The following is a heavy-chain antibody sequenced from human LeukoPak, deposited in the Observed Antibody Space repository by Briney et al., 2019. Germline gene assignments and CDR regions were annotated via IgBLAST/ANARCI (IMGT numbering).Heavy chain of an antibody. V-gene: IGHV3-15*01. CDR3: ARSGRWSGYVSDPDNWFDP. CDR1: GFTFSNTW. D-gene: IGHD3-3*01. CDR2: IKSKTDGGTT. J-gene: IGHJ5*02. Sequence: GGSLRLSCAASGFTFSNTWMSWVRQAPGKGLEWVGRIKSKTDGGTTDYAAPVKGRFSISRDDSEQTLYLQMNSLKTEDTAVYYCARSGRWSGYVSDPDNWFDPWGQGTLVTVSS.